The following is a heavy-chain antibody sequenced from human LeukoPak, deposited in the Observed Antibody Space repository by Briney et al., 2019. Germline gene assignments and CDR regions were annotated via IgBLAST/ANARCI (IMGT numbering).Heavy chain of an antibody. D-gene: IGHD2-15*01. J-gene: IGHJ4*02. CDR1: GFTFSSYA. CDR3: ARHLVVAETYGPPKPYYFDY. Sequence: GGSLRLSCAASGFTFSSYAMHWVRQAPGKGLEWVAVISYDGSNKYYADSVKGRFTISRDNSKNTLYLQMNSLRAEDTALYYCARHLVVAETYGPPKPYYFDYWGQGTLVTVSS. V-gene: IGHV3-30-3*01. CDR2: ISYDGSNK.